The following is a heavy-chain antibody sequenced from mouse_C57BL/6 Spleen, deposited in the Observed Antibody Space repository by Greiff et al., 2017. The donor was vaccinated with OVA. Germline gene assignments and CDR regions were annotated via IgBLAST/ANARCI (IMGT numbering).Heavy chain of an antibody. D-gene: IGHD2-4*01. J-gene: IGHJ2*01. CDR1: GYTFTSYW. CDR2: IDPSDSET. V-gene: IGHV1-52*01. Sequence: QVQLQQPGAELVRPGSSVTLSCKASGYTFTSYWMHWVKQRPIQGLEWIGNIDPSDSETHYNQKFKDKATLTVDKSSSTAYMQLSSRTSEDSAVYYCARGGYDYDGAYYFDYWGQGTTLTVSS. CDR3: ARGGYDYDGAYYFDY.